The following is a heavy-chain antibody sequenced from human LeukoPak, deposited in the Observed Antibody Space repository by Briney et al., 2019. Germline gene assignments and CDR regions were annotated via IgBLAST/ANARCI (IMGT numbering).Heavy chain of an antibody. J-gene: IGHJ4*02. D-gene: IGHD5-24*01. CDR3: AKDEARRRDGYNYLIDY. V-gene: IGHV3-30*02. CDR2: IRYDGSNK. CDR1: GFTFSSYG. Sequence: PGGSLRLSCAASGFTFSSYGMHWVRQAPGNGLEGVAFIRYDGSNKYYADSVKGRFTISRDNSKNTLYLQMNSLRAEDTAVYYCAKDEARRRDGYNYLIDYWGQGTLVTVSS.